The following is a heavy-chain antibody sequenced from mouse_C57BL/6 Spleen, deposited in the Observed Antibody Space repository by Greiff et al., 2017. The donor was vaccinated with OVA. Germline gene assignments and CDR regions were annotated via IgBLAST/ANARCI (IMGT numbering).Heavy chain of an antibody. CDR2: IDPSDSYT. V-gene: IGHV1-50*01. CDR1: GYTFTSYW. J-gene: IGHJ2*01. Sequence: QVQLQQPGAELVKPGASVKLSCKASGYTFTSYWMQWVKQRPGQGLEWIGEIDPSDSYTNYNQKFKGKATLTVDTSSSTAYMQLSSLTSEDSAVYYCARLLLITWDDWGQGTTLTVYS. D-gene: IGHD2-4*01. CDR3: ARLLLITWDD.